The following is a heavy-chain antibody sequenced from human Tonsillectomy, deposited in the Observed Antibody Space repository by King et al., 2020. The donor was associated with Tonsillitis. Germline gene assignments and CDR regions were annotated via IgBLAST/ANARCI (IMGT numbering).Heavy chain of an antibody. J-gene: IGHJ2*01. V-gene: IGHV3-33*01. CDR2: IWYDGSNK. CDR1: GFTFSDYG. D-gene: IGHD2-15*01. Sequence: VQLVESGGGVVQPGRSLRLSCTASGFTFSDYGTHWVRQAPGKGLEWVAVIWYDGSNKYYADSGKGRFTISRDNSKNTLYLQMNSLRAEDTAVYYCARDFRYCSGGSCHPYWYFDLWGRGTLVTVSS. CDR3: ARDFRYCSGGSCHPYWYFDL.